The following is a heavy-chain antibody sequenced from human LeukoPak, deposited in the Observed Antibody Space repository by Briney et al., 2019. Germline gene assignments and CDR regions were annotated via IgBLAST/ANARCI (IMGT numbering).Heavy chain of an antibody. CDR2: IIPIFGTA. CDR1: GGTFSSYA. V-gene: IGHV1-69*13. CDR3: ASSERLGYSYGLVKGGDYYYYYYMDV. Sequence: GASVKVSCKASGGTFSSYAISWVRQAPGQGLEWMGGIIPIFGTANYAQKFQGRVTITADESTSTAYMELSSLRSEDTAVYYCASSERLGYSYGLVKGGDYYYYYYMDVWGKGTTVTISS. J-gene: IGHJ6*03. D-gene: IGHD5-18*01.